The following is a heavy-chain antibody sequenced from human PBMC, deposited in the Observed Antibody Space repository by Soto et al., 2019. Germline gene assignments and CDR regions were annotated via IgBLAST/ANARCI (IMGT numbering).Heavy chain of an antibody. J-gene: IGHJ3*02. CDR2: ISTEGSTT. CDR3: AKDDFFVGGISRVFDI. V-gene: IGHV3-74*01. D-gene: IGHD2-15*01. Sequence: PGGSLRLSCAASGFTFSRYWMHWVRQAPGEGLVWVSGISTEGSTTRYVDSVKGRFTISRDNVKNTLYLQMSSLRAEDTAVYYSAKDDFFVGGISRVFDIWGQGTVVTVSS. CDR1: GFTFSRYW.